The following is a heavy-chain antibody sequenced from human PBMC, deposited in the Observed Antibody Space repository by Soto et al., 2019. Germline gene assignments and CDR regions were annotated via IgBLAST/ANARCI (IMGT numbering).Heavy chain of an antibody. V-gene: IGHV1-24*01. CDR3: ARGGGEWLLRYNWFDP. CDR1: GHTLTELS. J-gene: IGHJ5*02. CDR2: FNPDGGTA. D-gene: IGHD3-3*01. Sequence: GASVKVSCKISGHTLTELSIHWVRQAPGKGLEWMGGFNPDGGTANYAQKFQGRVTITADTSTSTAYMELSSLRSEDTAVYYCARGGGEWLLRYNWFDPWGQGTLVTVSS.